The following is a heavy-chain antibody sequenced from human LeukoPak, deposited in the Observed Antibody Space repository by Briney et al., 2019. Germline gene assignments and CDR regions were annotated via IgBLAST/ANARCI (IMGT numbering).Heavy chain of an antibody. CDR3: ARGIVVVPAAMLY. CDR2: ISYDGSNK. CDR1: GFTFSSYA. D-gene: IGHD2-2*01. J-gene: IGHJ4*02. V-gene: IGHV3-30*04. Sequence: GGSLRLSCAASGFTFSSYAMHWVRQAPGKGLEWVAVISYDGSNKYYADSVKGRFTISRDNSKNTLYLQMNSLRAEDTAVYYCARGIVVVPAAMLYWGQGTLVTVSS.